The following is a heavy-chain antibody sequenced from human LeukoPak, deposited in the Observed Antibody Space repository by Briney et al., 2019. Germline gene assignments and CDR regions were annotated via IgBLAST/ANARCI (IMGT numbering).Heavy chain of an antibody. CDR2: ISYDGSNK. CDR1: GFTFSSYA. J-gene: IGHJ4*02. Sequence: GGSLRLSCAASGFTFSSYAMHWVRQAPGKGLEWVAVISYDGSNKYYADSVKGRFTISRDNSKNTLYLQMNSLRAEDTAVYYCARDLDYDSSGYYTPAFDYWGQGTLVTASS. CDR3: ARDLDYDSSGYYTPAFDY. V-gene: IGHV3-30-3*01. D-gene: IGHD3-22*01.